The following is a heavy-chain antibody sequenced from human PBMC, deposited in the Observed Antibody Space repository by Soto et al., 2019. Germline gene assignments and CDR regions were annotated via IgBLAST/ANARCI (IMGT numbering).Heavy chain of an antibody. D-gene: IGHD5-12*01. V-gene: IGHV4-59*08. CDR2: IYYSGST. J-gene: IGHJ3*02. Sequence: PSETLSLTCTVSGGSISSYYWSWIRQPPGKGLEWIGYIYYSGSTNYNPSLKSRVTISVDTSKNQFSLKLSSVTAADTAVYYCARRVSGYDWDAFDIWGQGTMVTV. CDR3: ARRVSGYDWDAFDI. CDR1: GGSISSYY.